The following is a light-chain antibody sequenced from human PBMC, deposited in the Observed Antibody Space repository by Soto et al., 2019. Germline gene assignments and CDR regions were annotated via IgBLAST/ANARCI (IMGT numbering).Light chain of an antibody. Sequence: QSVLTQPPSVSGAPGQRVTISCTGSSSNIGAGYDVHWYQQLPGAAPKLLIFGYTGRPSGVPDRFSGSKSGTSASLAITGLQAEDEADYYCQSYDSSLSGAIVFGGGTKVTVL. CDR3: QSYDSSLSGAIV. J-gene: IGLJ3*02. CDR2: GYT. CDR1: SSNIGAGYD. V-gene: IGLV1-40*01.